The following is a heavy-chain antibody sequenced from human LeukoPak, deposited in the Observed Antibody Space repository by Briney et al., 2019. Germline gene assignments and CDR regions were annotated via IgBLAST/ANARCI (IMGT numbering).Heavy chain of an antibody. CDR3: ATIPPMVRGVFDY. CDR2: FDPEDGET. Sequence: GASVNVSCKISGYTLTELSMHWVRQAPGKGLEWMGGFDPEDGETIYAQKFQGRVTMTEDTSTGTAYMELSSLRSEDTAVYYCATIPPMVRGVFDYWGQGTLVTVSS. J-gene: IGHJ4*02. V-gene: IGHV1-24*01. CDR1: GYTLTELS. D-gene: IGHD3-10*01.